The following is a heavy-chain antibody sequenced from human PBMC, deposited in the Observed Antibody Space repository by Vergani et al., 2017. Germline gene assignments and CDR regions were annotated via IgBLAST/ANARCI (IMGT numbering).Heavy chain of an antibody. Sequence: QVQMQESGPGLVKTSETLSLTCSASGAPISYWCWSWLRQPAGKGLEWIGRLCPSGSTNYKPSLKSRVTMSLDTSKNQFSLKLTSVTAADTAVYYCSTGAGPFDFWGQGTLVTV. CDR1: GAPISYWC. J-gene: IGHJ4*02. CDR3: STGAGPFDF. V-gene: IGHV4-4*07. D-gene: IGHD7-27*01. CDR2: LCPSGST.